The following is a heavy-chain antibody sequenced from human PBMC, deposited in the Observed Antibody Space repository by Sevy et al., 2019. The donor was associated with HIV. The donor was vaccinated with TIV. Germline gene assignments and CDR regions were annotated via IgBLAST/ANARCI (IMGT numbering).Heavy chain of an antibody. CDR1: GFTFSSYG. CDR2: ISYDGSNK. D-gene: IGHD4-17*01. Sequence: GGSLRLSCAASGFTFSSYGMHWVRQAPGKGLEWVAVISYDGSNKYYADCLKGRFTISRDNSKNTLYLQMNSLRAEDTAVYYSAKDLMGLTTYAFDIWGQGTMVTVSS. V-gene: IGHV3-30*18. J-gene: IGHJ3*02. CDR3: AKDLMGLTTYAFDI.